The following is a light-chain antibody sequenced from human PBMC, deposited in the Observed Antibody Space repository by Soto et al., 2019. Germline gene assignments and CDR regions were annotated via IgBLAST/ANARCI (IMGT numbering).Light chain of an antibody. CDR2: GTS. J-gene: IGKJ4*01. Sequence: LTQSPGTLSLSPGERATLFCRASQSLSSSLAWYQQRSGQAPRLIIYGTSRRATGVPVRFSGSGSGTDFTLTISRLEPEDFAVYYCQQYGSSPLTFGGGTKVDIK. V-gene: IGKV3-20*01. CDR1: QSLSSS. CDR3: QQYGSSPLT.